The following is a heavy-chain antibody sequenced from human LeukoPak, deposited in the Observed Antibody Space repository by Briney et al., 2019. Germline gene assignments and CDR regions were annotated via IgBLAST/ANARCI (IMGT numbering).Heavy chain of an antibody. V-gene: IGHV4-4*07. CDR3: ARDVAKALVAYNWFDP. J-gene: IGHJ5*02. CDR2: IYTSGST. Sequence: NSSETLSLTCAVSGFSISSYYWSWIRQPAGKGLEWIWRIYTSGSTNYNPSLKRRVTMSVATSKHQSSLTLCPVTDADTAVYSSARDVAKALVAYNWFDPWGQGTLVTVSS. CDR1: GFSISSYY. D-gene: IGHD2-8*02.